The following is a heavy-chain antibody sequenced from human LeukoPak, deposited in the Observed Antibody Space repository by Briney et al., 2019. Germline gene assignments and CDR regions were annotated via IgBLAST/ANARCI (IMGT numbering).Heavy chain of an antibody. J-gene: IGHJ6*02. Sequence: TGGSLRLSCSASGXTFSSYAMHWVRQAPGKGLESVSAISSNGGSTYYADSVKGRFTISRDNSKNTLYLRMSSLRAEDTAVYYCVKAGASSSWEVYYYYYGMDVWGQGTTVTVSS. D-gene: IGHD6-13*01. V-gene: IGHV3-64D*09. CDR3: VKAGASSSWEVYYYYYGMDV. CDR2: ISSNGGST. CDR1: GXTFSSYA.